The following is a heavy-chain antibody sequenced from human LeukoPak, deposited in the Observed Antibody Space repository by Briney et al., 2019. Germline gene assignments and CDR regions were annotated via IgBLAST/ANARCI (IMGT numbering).Heavy chain of an antibody. V-gene: IGHV3-30*04. CDR1: GFTFRSCA. CDR3: ARGVRIAVAGNIDY. Sequence: GRSLRLSCAASGFTFRSCAMHWVRQAPGKGLEWEAAISHDGSNKKYADSVKGRFTISRDNSKNTLYLQMNSLRAEDTAVYYCARGVRIAVAGNIDYWGRGTLVTVSS. CDR2: ISHDGSNK. D-gene: IGHD6-19*01. J-gene: IGHJ4*02.